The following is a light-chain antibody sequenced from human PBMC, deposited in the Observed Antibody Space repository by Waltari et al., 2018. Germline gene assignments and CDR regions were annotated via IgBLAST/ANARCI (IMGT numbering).Light chain of an antibody. Sequence: EIVLTQSPGTMSLSPGDRATLSCRASQSVTASQVAWYQQKPGQAPRLLIYGASTRATGTPDRFSGTGSGTDFILTISGLEPEDFAVYFCQQYGSFIPFTFGPGTKV. V-gene: IGKV3-20*01. J-gene: IGKJ3*01. CDR3: QQYGSFIPFT. CDR2: GAS. CDR1: QSVTASQ.